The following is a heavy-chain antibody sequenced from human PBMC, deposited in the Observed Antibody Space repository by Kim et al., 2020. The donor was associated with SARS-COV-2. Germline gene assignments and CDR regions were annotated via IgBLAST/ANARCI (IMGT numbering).Heavy chain of an antibody. CDR3: AREEGGYSSGWYVGD. V-gene: IGHV1-69*04. Sequence: SVKVTCKASGGTFSSYAISWVRQAPGQGLEWMGRIIPILGIANYAQKFQGRVTITADKSTSTAYMELSSLRSEDTAVYYCAREEGGYSSGWYVGDWGQGTLVTVSS. CDR2: IIPILGIA. CDR1: GGTFSSYA. D-gene: IGHD6-25*01. J-gene: IGHJ4*02.